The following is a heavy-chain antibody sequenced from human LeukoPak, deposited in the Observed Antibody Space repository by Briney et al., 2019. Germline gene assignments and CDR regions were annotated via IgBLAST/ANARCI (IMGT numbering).Heavy chain of an antibody. J-gene: IGHJ4*02. CDR2: INTVDRK. CDR1: GFTVTSNY. Sequence: GGSLRLSCAASGFTVTSNYMSWVRQAPGKGLEWVSVINTVDRKYYADSVKGRFTISRDSSKNTLYLQMNSLRAEDTAVYYCAGSLAYCGGDCRLGDYWGQGTLVTVSS. D-gene: IGHD2-21*02. CDR3: AGSLAYCGGDCRLGDY. V-gene: IGHV3-66*01.